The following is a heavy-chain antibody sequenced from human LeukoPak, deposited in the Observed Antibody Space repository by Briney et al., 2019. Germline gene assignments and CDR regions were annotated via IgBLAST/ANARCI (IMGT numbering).Heavy chain of an antibody. CDR2: ILGSGRSA. CDR1: GFTFSSYA. Sequence: GGSLLSCAASGFTFSSYAMSWVRQAPGKGLEWVSAILGSGRSAYYADSVKGRFTISRDNSKNSLFLQMNSLRVEDTALYYCSKWGDYDVLTGYYDSDFWGQGTLVTVSA. J-gene: IGHJ4*02. D-gene: IGHD3-9*01. V-gene: IGHV3-23*01. CDR3: SKWGDYDVLTGYYDSDF.